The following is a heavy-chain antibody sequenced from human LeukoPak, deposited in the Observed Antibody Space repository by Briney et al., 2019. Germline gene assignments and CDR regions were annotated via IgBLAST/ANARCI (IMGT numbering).Heavy chain of an antibody. V-gene: IGHV4-39*01. CDR3: ASGLQLVDAFDI. D-gene: IGHD6-6*01. CDR2: IYYSGST. J-gene: IGHJ3*02. CDR1: GGSISSSSYY. Sequence: SETLSLTCTVSGGSISSSSYYWGWIRQPPGKGLEWIGSIYYSGSTYYNPSLKSRVTIPVDTSKNQFSLKLSSVTAADTAVYYCASGLQLVDAFDIWGQGTMVTVSS.